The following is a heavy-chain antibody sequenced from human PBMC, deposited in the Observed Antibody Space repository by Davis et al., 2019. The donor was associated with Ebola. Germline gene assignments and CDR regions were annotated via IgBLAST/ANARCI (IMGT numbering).Heavy chain of an antibody. J-gene: IGHJ4*02. CDR1: GFTFTTYS. V-gene: IGHV3-21*01. CDR2: ISSDSDYI. Sequence: GESLKISCVASGFTFTTYSMSWVRQAPGKALEWVSSISSDSDYIYYADSAKGRFTISRDNAKNSLYLQMNSLRAEDTAVYYCAREGRVFGCDYWGQGVLVTVSS. CDR3: AREGRVFGCDY. D-gene: IGHD3-3*01.